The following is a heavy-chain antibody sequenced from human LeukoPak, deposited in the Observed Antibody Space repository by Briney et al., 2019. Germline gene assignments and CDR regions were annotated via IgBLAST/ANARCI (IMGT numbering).Heavy chain of an antibody. CDR2: IYYSGST. D-gene: IGHD2-2*01. CDR3: AREIGYCSSTSCYAKYYYYYYMDV. Sequence: SETLSLTCTVSGGSISSSSYYWDWIRQPPGKGLEWIGSIYYSGSTYYNPSLKSRVTISVDTSKNQFSLKLSSVTAADTAVYYCAREIGYCSSTSCYAKYYYYYYMDVWGKGTTVTVSS. V-gene: IGHV4-39*07. CDR1: GGSISSSSYY. J-gene: IGHJ6*03.